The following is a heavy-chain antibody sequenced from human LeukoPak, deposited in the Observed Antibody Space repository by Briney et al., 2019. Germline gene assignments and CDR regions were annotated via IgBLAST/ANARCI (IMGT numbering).Heavy chain of an antibody. D-gene: IGHD2-15*01. J-gene: IGHJ4*02. CDR1: GGSISSYY. V-gene: IGHV4-4*07. CDR2: IYTSGST. CDR3: AATSNIVVVVAATPTRLRSYDY. Sequence: SETLSLTCTVSGGSISSYYWSWIRQPAGKGLEWIGRIYTSGSTNYNPSLKSRVTMSVDTSKNQFSLKLSSVTAADTAVYYCAATSNIVVVVAATPTRLRSYDYWGQGTLVIVSS.